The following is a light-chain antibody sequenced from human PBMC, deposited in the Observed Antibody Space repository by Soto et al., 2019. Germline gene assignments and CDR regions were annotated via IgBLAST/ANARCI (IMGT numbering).Light chain of an antibody. V-gene: IGLV2-23*03. J-gene: IGLJ2*01. CDR1: SSDVGNYNL. CDR2: EGS. Sequence: QSVLTQPASVSGSPGQSITISCTGTSSDVGNYNLVSWYQQHPGKAPKLMIYEGSKRPSGVSNRFSGSNSGNTASLTISGLQAEDEADYYCCSYAGSTTFRVLFGGGTKLTVL. CDR3: CSYAGSTTFRVL.